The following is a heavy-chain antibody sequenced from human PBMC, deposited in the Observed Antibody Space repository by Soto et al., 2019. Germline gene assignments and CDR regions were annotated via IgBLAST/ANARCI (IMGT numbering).Heavy chain of an antibody. D-gene: IGHD4-17*01. CDR2: ITNTGVTT. J-gene: IGHJ4*02. CDR1: GFGFSTHA. CDR3: AKGFDYGDTKHIGQ. V-gene: IGHV3-23*01. Sequence: GGSLRLSCVASGFGFSTHALTWVRRGPGKGLEWLASITNTGVTTHYADSVKGRFTISRENSRNTLHLQMNNLRVDDTAVYYCAKGFDYGDTKHIGQWGQGTLVTVSS.